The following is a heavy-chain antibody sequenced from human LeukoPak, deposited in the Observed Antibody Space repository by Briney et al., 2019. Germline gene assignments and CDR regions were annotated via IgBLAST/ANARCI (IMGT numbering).Heavy chain of an antibody. CDR1: GGSISSYY. Sequence: RASETLSLTCTVSGGSISSYYWSWIRQPPGKGLEWIGYIYYSGSTNYNPSLKSRVTISVDTSKNQFSLKLSSVTAADTAVYYCATRAATYGSGSGFDYWGQGTLVTVSS. J-gene: IGHJ4*02. CDR3: ATRAATYGSGSGFDY. D-gene: IGHD3-10*01. V-gene: IGHV4-59*01. CDR2: IYYSGST.